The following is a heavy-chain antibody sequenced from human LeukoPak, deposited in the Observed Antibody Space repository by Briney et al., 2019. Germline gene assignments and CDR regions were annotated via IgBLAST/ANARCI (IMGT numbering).Heavy chain of an antibody. V-gene: IGHV4-34*01. CDR1: GGSFSGYY. J-gene: IGHJ3*02. Sequence: PSDTLSLTCAVYGGSFSGYYWNWIRQAPEKGLEWIGEINHSGSTNYNPSLKSRVTMSVDTSKNQFSLKLSSVTAADTAVYYCASTPGRVVVTAGAFDIWGQGTMVTVSS. D-gene: IGHD2-21*02. CDR2: INHSGST. CDR3: ASTPGRVVVTAGAFDI.